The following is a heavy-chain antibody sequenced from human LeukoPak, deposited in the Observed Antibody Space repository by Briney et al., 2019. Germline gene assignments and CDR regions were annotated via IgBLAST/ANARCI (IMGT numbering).Heavy chain of an antibody. J-gene: IGHJ6*02. V-gene: IGHV1-2*06. CDR2: INPNSGGT. CDR1: GYTFTGYY. CDR3: ARDPDVVVPAAHTHYYYYYGMDV. D-gene: IGHD2-2*01. Sequence: ASVKVSCKASGYTFTGYYMHWARQAPGQGLEWMGRINPNSGGTNYAQKFQGRVTMTRDTSISTAYMGLSRLRSDDTAVYYCARDPDVVVPAAHTHYYYYYGMDVWGQGTTVTVSS.